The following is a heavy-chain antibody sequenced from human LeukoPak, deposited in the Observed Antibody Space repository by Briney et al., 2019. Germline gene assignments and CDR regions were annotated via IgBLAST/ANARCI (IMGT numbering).Heavy chain of an antibody. CDR3: ASHRVFAFDV. Sequence: GGSLRLSCVASGFTFSPYAMHWVRHGPGKGVEWVAVISSGGTTKYYTDSVKGRFTISRDDSKNTLYLHLNSLRLDDTAVYYCASHRVFAFDVWGQGRMVTVSS. CDR2: ISSGGTTK. J-gene: IGHJ3*01. V-gene: IGHV3-30-3*01. CDR1: GFTFSPYA. D-gene: IGHD5/OR15-5a*01.